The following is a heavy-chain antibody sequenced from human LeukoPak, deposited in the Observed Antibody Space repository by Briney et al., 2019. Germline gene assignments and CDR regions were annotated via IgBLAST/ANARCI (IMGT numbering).Heavy chain of an antibody. J-gene: IGHJ3*02. CDR1: GFTFDDYA. CDR3: AKGGDYYSDSSGYYSAFDI. CDR2: SSWNSGSI. D-gene: IGHD3-22*01. V-gene: IGHV3-9*03. Sequence: GGSLRLSXAASGFTFDDYAMHWVRQAPGKGLEWVSGSSWNSGSIGYADSVKGRFTISRDNAKNSLYLQMNSLRAEDMALYYCAKGGDYYSDSSGYYSAFDIWGQGTMVTVSS.